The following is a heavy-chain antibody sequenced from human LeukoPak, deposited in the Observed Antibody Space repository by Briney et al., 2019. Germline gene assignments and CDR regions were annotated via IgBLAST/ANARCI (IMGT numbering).Heavy chain of an antibody. Sequence: SETLSLTCTVSGGSISSSSYYWGWIRQPPGKGLEWIGSIYYSGSTNYNPSLKSRVTISVDTSKNQFSLKLSSVTAADTAVYYCARASSIAAAGMERWFDPWGQGTLVTVSS. D-gene: IGHD6-13*01. V-gene: IGHV4-39*07. J-gene: IGHJ5*02. CDR2: IYYSGST. CDR3: ARASSIAAAGMERWFDP. CDR1: GGSISSSSYY.